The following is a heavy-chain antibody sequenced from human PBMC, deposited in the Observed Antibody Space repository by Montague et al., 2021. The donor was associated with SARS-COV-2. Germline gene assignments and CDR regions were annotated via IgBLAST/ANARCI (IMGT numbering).Heavy chain of an antibody. D-gene: IGHD3-10*01. CDR1: GFTFSRFW. J-gene: IGHJ5*02. CDR3: VSGGSGRP. V-gene: IGHV3-7*01. Sequence: SLRLSCAASGFTFSRFWMSWIRQTAGKGLDWVANIGEDGSGTYYVDSVKGRFTISRDNAEKSLYLQMNSLRPEDTAVYYCVSGGSGRPWGQGTLVAVSS. CDR2: IGEDGSGT.